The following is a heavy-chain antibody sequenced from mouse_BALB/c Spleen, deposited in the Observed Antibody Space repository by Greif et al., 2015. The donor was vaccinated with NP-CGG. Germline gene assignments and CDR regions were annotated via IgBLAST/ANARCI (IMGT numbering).Heavy chain of an antibody. CDR3: ARLKDYGKGVDY. CDR2: IDPENGNT. V-gene: IGHV14-1*02. D-gene: IGHD2-1*01. J-gene: IGHJ2*01. CDR1: GFNIKDYY. Sequence: EVQLQQSGAELVRPGALVKLSCKASGFNIKDYYMHWVKQRPEQGLEWIGWIDPENGNTIYDPKFQGKASITADTSSNTAYLQLSSLTSEDTAVYYCARLKDYGKGVDYWGQGTTLTVSS.